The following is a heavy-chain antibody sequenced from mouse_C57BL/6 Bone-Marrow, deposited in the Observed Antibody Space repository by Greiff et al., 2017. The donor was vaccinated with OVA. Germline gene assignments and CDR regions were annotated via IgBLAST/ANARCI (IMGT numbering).Heavy chain of an antibody. CDR2: IDPEDGDT. J-gene: IGHJ4*01. V-gene: IGHV14-1*01. CDR1: GFNIKDYY. CDR3: TTHYSNYVRAMDY. D-gene: IGHD2-5*01. Sequence: VQLQQSGAELVRPGASVKLSCTASGFNIKDYYMHWVKQRPEQGLEWIGRIDPEDGDTEYAPKFQGKATMTADTSSNTAYLQLSSLTSEDTAVYYGTTHYSNYVRAMDYWGQGTSVTVSS.